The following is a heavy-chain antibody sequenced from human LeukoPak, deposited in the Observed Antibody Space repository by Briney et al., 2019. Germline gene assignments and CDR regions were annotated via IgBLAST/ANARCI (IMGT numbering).Heavy chain of an antibody. D-gene: IGHD1-14*01. CDR3: ARANNRDAFDI. CDR1: GGSISTSNYY. V-gene: IGHV4-39*07. Sequence: SETLSLTCTVSGGSISTSNYYWGWIRQPPGKGLEWIGEINHSGSTNYNPSLKSRVTISVDTSKNQFSLKLSSVTAADTAVYYCARANNRDAFDIWGQGTMVTVSS. CDR2: INHSGST. J-gene: IGHJ3*02.